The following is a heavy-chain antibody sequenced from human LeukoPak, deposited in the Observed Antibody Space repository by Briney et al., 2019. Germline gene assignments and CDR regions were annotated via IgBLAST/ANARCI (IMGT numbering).Heavy chain of an antibody. CDR2: IHPSGST. J-gene: IGHJ4*02. CDR3: ARGPPPDFDY. V-gene: IGHV4-4*07. CDR1: GDSISSYY. Sequence: PSESLSLTCTVSGDSISSYYWSWIRQPAGKGLEWIGRIHPSGSTNYNPSLKSRVTLSVDTSKNQFSLKLSSVTAADTAVYYCARGPPPDFDYWGRGTLVTVSS.